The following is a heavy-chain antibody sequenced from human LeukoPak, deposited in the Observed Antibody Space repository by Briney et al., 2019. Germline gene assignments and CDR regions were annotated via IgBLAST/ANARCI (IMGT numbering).Heavy chain of an antibody. V-gene: IGHV4-39*07. Sequence: PSETLFLTCSVSGVSISSGSNYWGWIRQPPGKTLEWIGSIYSSGSTHYNPSLKSRVIILIDTAKNHFSLNLSSVTAADTAVYYCARSDGYGLVGIWGQGTMVTVSS. CDR1: GVSISSGSNY. D-gene: IGHD3-10*01. J-gene: IGHJ3*02. CDR3: ARSDGYGLVGI. CDR2: IYSSGST.